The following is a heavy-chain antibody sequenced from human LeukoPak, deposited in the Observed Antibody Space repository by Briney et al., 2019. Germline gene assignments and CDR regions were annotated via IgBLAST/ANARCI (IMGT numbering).Heavy chain of an antibody. Sequence: ASGTVSCKASGYTFTGYYMHWVRQAPGQGLEWMGWINPNSGGTNYAQKFQGRVTMTRDTSINTAYMELSRLRSDDTAVYYCARVFRSSSSRNLGYWGQGTLVTVSS. J-gene: IGHJ4*02. CDR2: INPNSGGT. CDR1: GYTFTGYY. V-gene: IGHV1-2*02. CDR3: ARVFRSSSSRNLGY. D-gene: IGHD6-13*01.